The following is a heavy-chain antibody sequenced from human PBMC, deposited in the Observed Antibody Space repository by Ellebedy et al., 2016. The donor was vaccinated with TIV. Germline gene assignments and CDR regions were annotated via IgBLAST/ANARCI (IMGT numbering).Heavy chain of an antibody. D-gene: IGHD6-19*01. CDR2: IIPIFGTA. J-gene: IGHJ6*02. V-gene: IGHV1-69*13. CDR3: ATSGGSGCDRAVCPPPYYYYGMDV. CDR1: GGTFSSYA. Sequence: ASVKVSCKASGGTFSSYAISWVRQAPGQGLEWMGGIIPIFGTANYAQKFQGRVTITADESTSTAYMELRSLRSDDTAVYYCATSGGSGCDRAVCPPPYYYYGMDVWGQGTTVTVSS.